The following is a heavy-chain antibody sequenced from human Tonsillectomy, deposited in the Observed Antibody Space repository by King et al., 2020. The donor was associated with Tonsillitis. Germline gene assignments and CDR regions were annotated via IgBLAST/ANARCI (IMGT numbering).Heavy chain of an antibody. J-gene: IGHJ4*02. Sequence: VQLVESGGGLVQPGGSLRLSCAASGFTFSSSAMAWVRQAPGKGLEWVSGISGSGGSTYYADSVKGRFTISRDNSKNTLYLQMNILGAEDTALYYCAKAVTTTMVYYFDYWAQGTLVTVSS. D-gene: IGHD5-18*01. CDR1: GFTFSSSA. V-gene: IGHV3-23*04. CDR3: AKAVTTTMVYYFDY. CDR2: ISGSGGST.